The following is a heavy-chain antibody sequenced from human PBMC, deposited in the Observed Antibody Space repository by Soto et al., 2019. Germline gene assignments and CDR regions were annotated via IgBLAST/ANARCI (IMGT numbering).Heavy chain of an antibody. V-gene: IGHV5-51*01. J-gene: IGHJ3*01. CDR2: IYPGDSST. D-gene: IGHD4-4*01. CDR1: GYTFTNYW. Sequence: GESLKISCKGSGYTFTNYWIGWVRQMPGKGLGGMGVIYPGDSSTRYSPSFQGRVTISVDKSLSPAYLQLTSLKASDSAMYYCARPRGALATVTPRLGAFDVWGQGTMVTVSS. CDR3: ARPRGALATVTPRLGAFDV.